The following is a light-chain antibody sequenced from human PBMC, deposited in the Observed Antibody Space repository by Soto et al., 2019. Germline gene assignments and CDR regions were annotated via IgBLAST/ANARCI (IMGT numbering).Light chain of an antibody. CDR3: QQRNSYPRT. Sequence: DIQLTQSPSFLSASVGDRVTITCRASQGINIFLAWFRQKPGKAPNLLISAASTLQSGVPSRFSGSGSETEFTLTITSLQPEDSATYYCQQRNSYPRTFGQGTKVEIK. CDR1: QGINIF. J-gene: IGKJ2*01. CDR2: AAS. V-gene: IGKV1-9*01.